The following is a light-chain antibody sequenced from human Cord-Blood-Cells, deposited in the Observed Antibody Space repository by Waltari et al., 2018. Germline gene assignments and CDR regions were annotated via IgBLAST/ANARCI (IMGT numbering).Light chain of an antibody. V-gene: IGKV1-39*01. CDR3: QQSYRTPYT. CDR2: AAS. CDR1: QSISSY. Sequence: DIQMTQSPSSLSASVGDRFTITSRASQSISSYLSWNQQKPGKAPKLLLYAASSLQSGVPSRFSGRGSGTDFTLTISSLQPEDFATYYWQQSYRTPYTFGQGTKLEIK. J-gene: IGKJ2*01.